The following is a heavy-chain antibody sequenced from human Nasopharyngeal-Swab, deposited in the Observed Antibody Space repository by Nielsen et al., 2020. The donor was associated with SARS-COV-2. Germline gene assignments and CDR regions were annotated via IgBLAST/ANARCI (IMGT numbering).Heavy chain of an antibody. J-gene: IGHJ6*02. D-gene: IGHD6-13*01. CDR1: GFTFSSYA. CDR3: ARSRSSSSSWYPPGDYYGMDV. Sequence: GGSLRLSCAASGFTFSSYAMSWVRQAPGQGLEWVSAISGSGGSTYYADSVKGRFTISRDNSKNPLYLQMNSLRAEDRAVYYCARSRSSSSSWYPPGDYYGMDVWGQGTTVTVSS. V-gene: IGHV3-23*01. CDR2: ISGSGGST.